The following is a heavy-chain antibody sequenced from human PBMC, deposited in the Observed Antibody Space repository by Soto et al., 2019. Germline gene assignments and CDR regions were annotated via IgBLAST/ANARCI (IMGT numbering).Heavy chain of an antibody. Sequence: SETLSLTCTVSGGSISSYYWSWIRQPPGKGLEWIGYIYYSGSTNYNPSLKSRVTISVDTSKNQLSLKLSSVTAADTAVYYCARELPGYYYDSSGYLDYWGQGTLVTVSS. CDR2: IYYSGST. D-gene: IGHD3-22*01. V-gene: IGHV4-59*01. CDR1: GGSISSYY. J-gene: IGHJ4*02. CDR3: ARELPGYYYDSSGYLDY.